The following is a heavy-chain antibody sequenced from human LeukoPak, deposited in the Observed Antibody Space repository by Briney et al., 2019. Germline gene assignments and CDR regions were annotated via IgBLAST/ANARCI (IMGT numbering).Heavy chain of an antibody. CDR2: INHSGST. J-gene: IGHJ6*03. CDR3: ARGLFPYYYYYMDV. CDR1: GGSFSGYY. V-gene: IGHV4-34*01. D-gene: IGHD3-10*01. Sequence: PSETLSLTCAVYGGSFSGYYWSWIRQPPGKGLEWIGEINHSGSTNYNPSLKSRVTISVDTSKHQFSLKLSSVTAADTAVYYCARGLFPYYYYYMDVWGKGTTVTVSS.